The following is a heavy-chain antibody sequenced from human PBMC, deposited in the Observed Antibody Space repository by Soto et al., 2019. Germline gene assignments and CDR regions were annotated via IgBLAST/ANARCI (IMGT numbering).Heavy chain of an antibody. Sequence: ESGPTVANPTQRRTLTCSFSVFSLMTRGVAVGGIRQPPGKVLEWLALIYWDDHKRNSPSLKTRHTITNHTANNYALRTITHMETVDTATYFCARKEGCLHFDSWGQGTLVTVSS. CDR3: ARKEGCLHFDS. V-gene: IGHV2-5*02. CDR1: VFSLMTRGVA. CDR2: IYWDDHK. J-gene: IGHJ4*02.